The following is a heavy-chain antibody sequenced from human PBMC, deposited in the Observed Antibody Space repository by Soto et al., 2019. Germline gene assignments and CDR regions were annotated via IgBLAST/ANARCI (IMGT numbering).Heavy chain of an antibody. CDR3: MRDGGPMVTGGMDX. CDR1: GGSLTSVYYY. V-gene: IGHV4-31*03. D-gene: IGHD2-8*01. CDR2: IYSSGST. J-gene: IGHJ6*02. Sequence: SETLSLTCTVSGGSLTSVYYYWSWIRQHPGKGLELIGYIYSSGSTYYNPSLKSRLTISVDASRNQFSLKLNSVTAADTAVYYCMRDGGPMVTGGMDXWGRGTPVTVS.